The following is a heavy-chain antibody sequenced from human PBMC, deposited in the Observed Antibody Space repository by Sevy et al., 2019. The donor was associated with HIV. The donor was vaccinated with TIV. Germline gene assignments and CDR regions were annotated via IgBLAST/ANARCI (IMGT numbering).Heavy chain of an antibody. CDR3: ARDCNSASCLWGLDV. V-gene: IGHV3-7*03. D-gene: IGHD2-2*01. J-gene: IGHJ6*02. CDR1: GFTFSNYW. Sequence: GGSLRLSCAASGFTFSNYWMTWVRQAPGKGLEWVANIKRDGSEKYYVAPVKGRFTISRANAKNSLYMQMNSLRAEDTAVYYCARDCNSASCLWGLDVWGQGTTVTVSS. CDR2: IKRDGSEK.